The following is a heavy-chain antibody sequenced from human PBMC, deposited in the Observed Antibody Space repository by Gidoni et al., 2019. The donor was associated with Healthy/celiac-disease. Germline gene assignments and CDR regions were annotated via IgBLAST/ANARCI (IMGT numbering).Heavy chain of an antibody. D-gene: IGHD4-17*01. V-gene: IGHV3-23*01. J-gene: IGHJ4*02. CDR1: GFTFSSFA. CDR2: ISGRGGST. Sequence: EVQLLESGGGLVQPGGSLRPSCAASGFTFSSFAMSWVRQAPGKGLEWVSVISGRGGSTYYAYSVKGRFTIARDNSKNTLYLQMNSLRVEDTAVYYCAKDRYGDYDYWGQGTLVTVSS. CDR3: AKDRYGDYDY.